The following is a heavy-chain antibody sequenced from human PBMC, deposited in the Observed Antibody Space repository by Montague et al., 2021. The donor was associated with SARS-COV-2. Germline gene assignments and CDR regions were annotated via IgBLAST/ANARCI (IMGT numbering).Heavy chain of an antibody. Sequence: SETLSLTCTVSGGSISSSSYYWGWIRQPPGKGLEWIGGIYYSGSTYYNPSLKRRVTISVDTSKNQFSLKLSSVTAADTAVYYCARDQGYNWNYYYYYGMDVWGQGTTVTVSS. CDR1: GGSISSSSYY. J-gene: IGHJ6*02. V-gene: IGHV4-39*07. CDR2: IYYSGST. CDR3: ARDQGYNWNYYYYYGMDV. D-gene: IGHD1-20*01.